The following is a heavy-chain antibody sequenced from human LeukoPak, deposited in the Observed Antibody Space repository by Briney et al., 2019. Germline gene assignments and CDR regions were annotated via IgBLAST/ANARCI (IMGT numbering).Heavy chain of an antibody. CDR1: GGSISSGGYS. CDR3: ARGVQGSSWSYYYYYYGMDV. D-gene: IGHD6-13*01. J-gene: IGHJ6*02. Sequence: PSETLSLTCAVSGGSISSGGYSWSWIRQPPGKGLEWIGYIYYSGSTNYNPSLKSRVTISVDTSKNQFSLKLSSVTAADTAVYYCARGVQGSSWSYYYYYYGMDVWGQGTTVTVSS. V-gene: IGHV4-61*08. CDR2: IYYSGST.